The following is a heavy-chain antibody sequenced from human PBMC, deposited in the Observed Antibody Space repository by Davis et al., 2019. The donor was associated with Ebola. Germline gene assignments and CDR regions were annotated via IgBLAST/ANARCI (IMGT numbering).Heavy chain of an antibody. CDR3: AREAGVVVIAIPGYYYYYGMDV. V-gene: IGHV1-18*01. D-gene: IGHD2-21*01. CDR2: ISAYNGNT. Sequence: ASVKVSCKASGGTFTSYGISWVRQAPGQGLEWMGWISAYNGNTNYAQKLQGRVTMTTDTSTSTAYMELRSLRSDDTAVYYCAREAGVVVIAIPGYYYYYGMDVWGQGTTVTVSS. CDR1: GGTFTSYG. J-gene: IGHJ6*02.